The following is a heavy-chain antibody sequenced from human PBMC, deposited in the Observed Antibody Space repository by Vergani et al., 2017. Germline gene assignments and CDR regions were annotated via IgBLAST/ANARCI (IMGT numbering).Heavy chain of an antibody. CDR1: GFPLRHYD. J-gene: IGHJ4*02. D-gene: IGHD3-16*01. CDR3: AKHFRGWGIDY. CDR2: IQFDGSNQ. Sequence: QVQLVESGGGVVQRGGSLRLSCATSGFPLRHYDMQRIRQGPGKGLEFVAFIQFDGSNQYYADSVKGRFTLSRDFSKNTLYLQMNSLRTDDTATYYCAKHFRGWGIDYWGQGTQVIVSS. V-gene: IGHV3-30*02.